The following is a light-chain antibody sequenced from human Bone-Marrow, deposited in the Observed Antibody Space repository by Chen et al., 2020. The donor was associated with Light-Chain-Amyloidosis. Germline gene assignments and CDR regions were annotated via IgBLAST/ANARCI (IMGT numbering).Light chain of an antibody. CDR2: EDD. Sequence: NFMLTQPHSVSESPGKTVIISCTRSSGSIATNYVQWYQQRPGSSPTTVIYEDDQRPSGVPDRFCGSIDGSSNSTSLTISELRAEDEAGYYCQAYQGSSQGVFGGGTKLTVL. J-gene: IGLJ3*02. V-gene: IGLV6-57*01. CDR3: QAYQGSSQGV. CDR1: SGSIATNY.